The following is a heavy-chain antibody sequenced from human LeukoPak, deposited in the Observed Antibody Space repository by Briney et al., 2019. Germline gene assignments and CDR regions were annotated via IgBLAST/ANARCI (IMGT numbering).Heavy chain of an antibody. V-gene: IGHV3-30-3*01. D-gene: IGHD6-19*01. CDR1: GFTFSRNV. CDR3: ARKDERAVAGTISKSCLDY. Sequence: PGGSLRLSCAASGFTFSRNVMHWVRQAPGKGLEWVAVISYDGSNKYYADSVKGRFTISRDNSKNTLHLQMNSLRVEDTAVYYCARKDERAVAGTISKSCLDYWGQGTMVTVSS. J-gene: IGHJ4*02. CDR2: ISYDGSNK.